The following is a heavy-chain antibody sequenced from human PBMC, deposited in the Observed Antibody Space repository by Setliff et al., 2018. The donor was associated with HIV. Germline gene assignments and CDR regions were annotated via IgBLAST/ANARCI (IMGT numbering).Heavy chain of an antibody. CDR1: GGTFSASG. V-gene: IGHV1-18*01. CDR3: AKDSFPTSQRYDSSNY. Sequence: ASVKVSCKASGGTFSASGITWVRQAPGQGLEWMGWINAYNGNTNYAQELQGRVTMTTDTSTSTTYLELSSLRSEDTAVYYCAKDSFPTSQRYDSSNYWGQGTLVTVSS. J-gene: IGHJ4*02. D-gene: IGHD3-22*01. CDR2: INAYNGNT.